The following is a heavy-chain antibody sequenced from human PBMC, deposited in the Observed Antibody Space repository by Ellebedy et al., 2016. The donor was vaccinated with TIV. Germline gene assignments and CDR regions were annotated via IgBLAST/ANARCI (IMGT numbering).Heavy chain of an antibody. CDR3: AKGWADFDY. V-gene: IGHV3-23*01. J-gene: IGHJ4*02. CDR2: ISLTGGET. D-gene: IGHD1-26*01. CDR1: ELRLRSYA. Sequence: GGSLRLSXAASELRLRSYAMSWVRQAPGKGLEWVSSISLTGGETYYADSVKGRFTISRDNSKNTLYLEMDDLRADDTAVYYCAKGWADFDYWGQGTLVAVSS.